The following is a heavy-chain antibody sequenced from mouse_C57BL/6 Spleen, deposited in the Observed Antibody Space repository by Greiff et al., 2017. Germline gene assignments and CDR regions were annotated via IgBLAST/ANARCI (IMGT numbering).Heavy chain of an antibody. Sequence: VQLQQSGPELVKPGASVKIPCKASGYTFTDYNMDWVKQSHGKSLEWIGDINPNNGGTIYNQKFKGKATLTVDKSSSTAYMELRSLTSEDTAVYYGARRGLWLRHAMDYWGQGTSVTVSS. CDR2: INPNNGGT. CDR3: ARRGLWLRHAMDY. CDR1: GYTFTDYN. V-gene: IGHV1-18*01. D-gene: IGHD2-2*01. J-gene: IGHJ4*01.